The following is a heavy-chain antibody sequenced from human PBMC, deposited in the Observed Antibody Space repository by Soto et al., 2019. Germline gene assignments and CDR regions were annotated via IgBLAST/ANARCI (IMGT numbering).Heavy chain of an antibody. CDR2: INPSSGTT. Sequence: QVQLVQSGAEMKQPGASVKLSCQASGYIFIHCFMHLVRQAPGQGLEWMCGINPSSGTTTYAQKFQGRVTVTRDTSTSTVYMELSSLGSGDTAMYYCARSLGETTSLFDYWGQGSLVTVSA. V-gene: IGHV1-46*01. J-gene: IGHJ4*02. CDR1: GYIFIHCF. D-gene: IGHD1-26*01. CDR3: ARSLGETTSLFDY.